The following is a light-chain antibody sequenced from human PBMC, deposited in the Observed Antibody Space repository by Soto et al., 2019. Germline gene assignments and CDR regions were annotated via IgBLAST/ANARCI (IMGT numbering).Light chain of an antibody. CDR2: DAV. J-gene: IGKJ4*01. V-gene: IGKV3-20*01. CDR3: QQYGDSIT. CDR1: QTVTSSY. Sequence: VLTQSPGSLSLSPGERATVSCRASQTVTSSYLAWYQQRPGQAPQLLIYDAVKRATGIPDRFSGSESGRDYTLTISILDPEDSAVYYCQQYGDSITFGGGTKLEIK.